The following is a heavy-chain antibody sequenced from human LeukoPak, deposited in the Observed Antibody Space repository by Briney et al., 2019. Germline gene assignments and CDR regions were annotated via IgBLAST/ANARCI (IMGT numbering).Heavy chain of an antibody. CDR1: GYTLTELS. J-gene: IGHJ4*02. V-gene: IGHV1-24*01. CDR2: FDPEDDET. Sequence: ASVKVSCKVSGYTLTELSMHWVRQAPGKGLEWMGGFDPEDDETIYAQKFQGRVTITRDTSASTAYMELSSLRSEDTAVYYCARDPRSGYHDFWGQGTLVTVSS. CDR3: ARDPRSGYHDF. D-gene: IGHD3-22*01.